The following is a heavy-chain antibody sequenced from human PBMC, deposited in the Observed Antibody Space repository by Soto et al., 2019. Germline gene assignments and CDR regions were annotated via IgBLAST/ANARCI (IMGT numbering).Heavy chain of an antibody. CDR1: GYTFTSYY. J-gene: IGHJ6*03. Sequence: ASVKVSCKASGYTFTSYYMHWVRQAPGQGLEWMGIINPSGGSTSHAQKFQGRVTMTRDTSTSTVYMELSSLRSEDTAVYYCARSNTTVTTYYYYYMDVWGKGTTVTVSS. V-gene: IGHV1-46*03. D-gene: IGHD4-17*01. CDR3: ARSNTTVTTYYYYYMDV. CDR2: INPSGGST.